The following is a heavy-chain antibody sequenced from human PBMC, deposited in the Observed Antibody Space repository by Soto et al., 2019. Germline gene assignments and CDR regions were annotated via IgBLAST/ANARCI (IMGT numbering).Heavy chain of an antibody. CDR2: IVAGSGNT. CDR1: GFTLSSSA. Sequence: QRQLVQSGPEVKKPGTSVRVSCKAFGFTLSSSAVQWVRQARGQRLEWIGWIVAGSGNTHYAQRFQERVTFTRDMSTSTAYLELSSLRSEDTAVYYCAADPYYYDSSNYYSFDHWGQGTLVTVSS. CDR3: AADPYYYDSSNYYSFDH. J-gene: IGHJ4*02. D-gene: IGHD3-22*01. V-gene: IGHV1-58*01.